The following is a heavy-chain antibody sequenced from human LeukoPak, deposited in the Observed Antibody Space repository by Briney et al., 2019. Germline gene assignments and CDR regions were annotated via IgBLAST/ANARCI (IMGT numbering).Heavy chain of an antibody. CDR3: ARDRSGYSGYNYFDY. D-gene: IGHD5-12*01. Sequence: SETLSLTCTVSGGSISSYYWSWIRQPPGKGLEWIGYIYYSGSTNYNPFLKSRVTISVDTSKNQFSLKLSSVTAADTAVYYCARDRSGYSGYNYFDYWGQGTLVTVSS. V-gene: IGHV4-59*01. J-gene: IGHJ4*02. CDR2: IYYSGST. CDR1: GGSISSYY.